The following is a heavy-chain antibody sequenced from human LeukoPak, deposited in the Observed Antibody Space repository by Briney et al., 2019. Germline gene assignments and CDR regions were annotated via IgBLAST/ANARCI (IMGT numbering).Heavy chain of an antibody. CDR2: ISWNSGSI. Sequence: PGGSLRLSCAASGFTFDDYAMHWVRQAPGKGLEWVSGISWNSGSIGYADSVKGRFTISRDNAKNSLYLQMNSLRAEDTALYYCAKDKGIVPGGYYGMDVWGQGTTVTVSS. J-gene: IGHJ6*02. CDR1: GFTFDDYA. D-gene: IGHD2-2*01. V-gene: IGHV3-9*01. CDR3: AKDKGIVPGGYYGMDV.